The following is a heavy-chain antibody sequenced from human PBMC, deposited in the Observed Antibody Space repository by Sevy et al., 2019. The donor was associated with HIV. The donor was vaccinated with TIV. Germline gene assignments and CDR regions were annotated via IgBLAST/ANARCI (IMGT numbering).Heavy chain of an antibody. Sequence: GGSLRLSCAASGFTVSSNYMSWVRQAPGKGLEWVSVIYSGGSTYYADSVKGRFTISRDNSKNTLYLQMNSLRAEDTAVYYGAREHHYYDSSGGEYNWFDPWGQGTLVTVSS. V-gene: IGHV3-53*01. CDR2: IYSGGST. D-gene: IGHD3-22*01. J-gene: IGHJ5*02. CDR3: AREHHYYDSSGGEYNWFDP. CDR1: GFTVSSNY.